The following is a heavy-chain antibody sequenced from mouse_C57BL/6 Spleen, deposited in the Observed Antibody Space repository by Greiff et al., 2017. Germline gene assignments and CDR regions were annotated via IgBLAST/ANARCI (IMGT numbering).Heavy chain of an antibody. D-gene: IGHD1-1*01. V-gene: IGHV1-26*01. J-gene: IGHJ2*01. CDR1: GYTFTDYY. Sequence: VQLQQSGPELVKPGASVKISCKASGYTFTDYYMNWVKQSHGKSLAWIGDINPNNGGTSYNQKFKGKATLTVDKSSSTAYMELRSLTSEDSAVYYCARSDYYGGNYFDYWGQGTTLTVSS. CDR3: ARSDYYGGNYFDY. CDR2: INPNNGGT.